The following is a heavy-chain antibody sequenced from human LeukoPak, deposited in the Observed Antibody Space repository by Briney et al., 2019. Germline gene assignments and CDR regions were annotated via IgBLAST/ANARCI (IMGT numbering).Heavy chain of an antibody. CDR3: AKTGGIAVAGPRGFFDY. D-gene: IGHD6-19*01. CDR2: ISGSGGST. CDR1: GFTFSSYA. Sequence: GGSLRLSCAASGFTFSSYAMSWVRQAPGKGLEWVSAISGSGGSTYYADSVKGRFTISRDNSKNTLYLQMNSLRAEDTAVYYCAKTGGIAVAGPRGFFDYWGQGTLVTVSS. V-gene: IGHV3-23*01. J-gene: IGHJ4*02.